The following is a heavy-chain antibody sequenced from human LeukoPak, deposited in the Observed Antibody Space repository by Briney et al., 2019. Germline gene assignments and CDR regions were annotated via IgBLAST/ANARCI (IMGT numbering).Heavy chain of an antibody. D-gene: IGHD3-10*01. CDR3: ARVEEGYGSGRRENYYYYYMDV. CDR2: IHYTGST. Sequence: PSETLSLTCTVSGGSISRYYWTWIRQPPGKGLEWIGYIHYTGSTNYNRSLRSRVTISVDTSKNQFSLKLSSVTAADTAVYYCARVEEGYGSGRRENYYYYYMDVWGKGTTVTISS. CDR1: GGSISRYY. J-gene: IGHJ6*03. V-gene: IGHV4-59*01.